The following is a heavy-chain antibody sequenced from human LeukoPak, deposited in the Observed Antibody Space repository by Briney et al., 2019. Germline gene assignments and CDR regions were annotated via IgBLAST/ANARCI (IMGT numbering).Heavy chain of an antibody. CDR2: ISYDGSNK. D-gene: IGHD2-2*01. CDR3: AKDPCSTTSCYSVY. V-gene: IGHV3-30*18. J-gene: IGHJ4*02. Sequence: SGGSLRLSCAASGFTFSSYGMPWVRQAPGKGLDWVAVISYDGSNKYYADSVKGRFTISRDNSKNTLYLQMNSLRAEDTAVYYCAKDPCSTTSCYSVYWGQGTLVTVSS. CDR1: GFTFSSYG.